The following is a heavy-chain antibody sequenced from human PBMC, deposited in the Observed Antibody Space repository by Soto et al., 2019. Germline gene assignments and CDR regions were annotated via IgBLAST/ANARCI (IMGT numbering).Heavy chain of an antibody. CDR1: RGTFSSYA. CDR3: ARVRYYGSGSLHWFDP. D-gene: IGHD3-10*01. Sequence: SVKVSCKASRGTFSSYAISWVRQAPGQGLEWMGGIIPIFGTANYAQKFQGRVTITADESTSTAYMELSSLRSEDTAVYYCARVRYYGSGSLHWFDPWGQGTLVTVSS. J-gene: IGHJ5*02. V-gene: IGHV1-69*13. CDR2: IIPIFGTA.